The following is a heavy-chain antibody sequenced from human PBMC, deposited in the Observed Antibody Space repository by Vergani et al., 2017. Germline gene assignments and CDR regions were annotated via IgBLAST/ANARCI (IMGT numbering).Heavy chain of an antibody. J-gene: IGHJ4*02. Sequence: QLQLQESGPGLVKPSETLSLTCTVSGGSISSSSYYWGWIRQPPGKGLEWIGSIYYSGSPYYNPSLKSRFTISVDTSKNQFSLKLSSVTAADTAVYYCARHVKRFSGYGSDYWGQGTLVTVSS. CDR2: IYYSGSP. V-gene: IGHV4-39*01. D-gene: IGHD5-12*01. CDR1: GGSISSSSYY. CDR3: ARHVKRFSGYGSDY.